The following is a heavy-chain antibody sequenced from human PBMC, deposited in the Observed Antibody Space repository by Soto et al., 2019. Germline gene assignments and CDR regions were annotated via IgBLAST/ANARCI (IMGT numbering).Heavy chain of an antibody. D-gene: IGHD3-16*01. CDR3: ARLSGGVPDY. Sequence: PSETLSLTCTVSGGSISSYYWSWIRQPPGKGLEWIGYIYYSGSTNYNPSLKSRVTISVDTSKNQFSLKLSSVTAADTAVYYCARLSGGVPDYWGQGTLVTSPQ. CDR1: GGSISSYY. CDR2: IYYSGST. J-gene: IGHJ4*02. V-gene: IGHV4-59*08.